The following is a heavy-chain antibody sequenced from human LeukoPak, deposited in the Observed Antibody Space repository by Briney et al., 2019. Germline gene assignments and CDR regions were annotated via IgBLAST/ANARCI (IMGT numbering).Heavy chain of an antibody. CDR1: GYTSTSYA. V-gene: IGHV7-4-1*02. CDR3: ARSPDGGSYIYYFDY. J-gene: IGHJ4*02. D-gene: IGHD1-26*01. CDR2: INTNTGNP. Sequence: ASVNVSCKASGYTSTSYAMNWVRQAPGQGLEWMGWINTNTGNPTYAQGFTGRFVFSLDTSVSTAYLQISSLKAEDTAVYYCARSPDGGSYIYYFDYWGQGTLVTVSS.